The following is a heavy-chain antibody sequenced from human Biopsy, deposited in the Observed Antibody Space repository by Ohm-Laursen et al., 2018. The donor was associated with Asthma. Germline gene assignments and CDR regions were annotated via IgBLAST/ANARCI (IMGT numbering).Heavy chain of an antibody. CDR1: GYSLTDLS. D-gene: IGHD4-17*01. CDR3: ASDFPKDYVRYNFQF. J-gene: IGHJ4*02. CDR2: HDHEEGGT. Sequence: ALVKVSCKLSGYSLTDLSMHWVRQAPGQGLEWMGGHDHEEGGTVNARRFQGRVTMTEDTSTATAYMELSSLSSDDPAVYYCASDFPKDYVRYNFQFWGQGTLVTVSS. V-gene: IGHV1-24*01.